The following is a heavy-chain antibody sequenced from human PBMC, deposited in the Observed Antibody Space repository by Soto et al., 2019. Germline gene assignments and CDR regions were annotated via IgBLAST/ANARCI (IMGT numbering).Heavy chain of an antibody. D-gene: IGHD3-22*01. V-gene: IGHV4-39*07. J-gene: IGHJ6*02. CDR2: IYYSGST. Sequence: PSETLSLTCTVSGGAISSSSYFWGWIRQPPGKGLEWIGSIYYSGSTYYSPSLKSRVTVSVDTSKNQFSLKLSSVTAADTAVYYCARDGAPYYDSSGYAYGMDVSGPAPPVTVSS. CDR3: ARDGAPYYDSSGYAYGMDV. CDR1: GGAISSSSYF.